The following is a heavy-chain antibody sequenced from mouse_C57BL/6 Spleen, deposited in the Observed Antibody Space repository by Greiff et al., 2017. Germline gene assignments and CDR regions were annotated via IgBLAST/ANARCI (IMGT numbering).Heavy chain of an antibody. J-gene: IGHJ2*01. V-gene: IGHV1-55*01. D-gene: IGHD1-1*01. CDR3: ARRYYGSIGNYFDY. CDR1: GYTFTSYW. CDR2: IYPGSGSP. Sequence: QVQLQQPGAELVKPGASVKMSCKASGYTFTSYWITWVKQRPGQGLEWIGDIYPGSGSPNYNETFKSKATLTVDTSSSPADMQLSSLTSEDSAVYSCARRYYGSIGNYFDYWGQGTTLTVSS.